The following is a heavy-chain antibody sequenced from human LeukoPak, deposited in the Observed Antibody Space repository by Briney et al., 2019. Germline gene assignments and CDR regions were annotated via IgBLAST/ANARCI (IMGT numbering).Heavy chain of an antibody. D-gene: IGHD2-15*01. CDR1: GYTFTSYG. Sequence: ASVKVSCKASGYTFTSYGISWVRQAPGQGLEWMGWISAYNGNTNYAQKLQGRVTMTTATSTSTAYMELRSLRSDDTAVYYCARDKPVPYGVVVAATNDYWGQGTLVTVSS. V-gene: IGHV1-18*04. CDR2: ISAYNGNT. CDR3: ARDKPVPYGVVVAATNDY. J-gene: IGHJ4*02.